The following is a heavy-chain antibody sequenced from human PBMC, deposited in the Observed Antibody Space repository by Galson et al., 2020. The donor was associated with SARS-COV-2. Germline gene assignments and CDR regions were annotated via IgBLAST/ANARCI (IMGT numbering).Heavy chain of an antibody. D-gene: IGHD5-12*01. CDR1: GGSISSGGYY. V-gene: IGHV4-31*03. J-gene: IGHJ5*02. CDR2: IYYSGST. CDR3: ARSPQEVEMATILAFDP. Sequence: SETLSLTCTVSGGSISSGGYYWSWIRQHPGKGLEWIGYIYYSGSTYYNPSLKSRVTISVDTSKNQFSLKLSSVTAADTAVYYCARSPQEVEMATILAFDPWGQGTLVTVSS.